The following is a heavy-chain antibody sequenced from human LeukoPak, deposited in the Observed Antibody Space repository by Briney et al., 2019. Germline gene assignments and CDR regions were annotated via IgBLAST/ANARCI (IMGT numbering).Heavy chain of an antibody. Sequence: SVKLSSKPSVGTFSRYAITCVRQAPGQGLEWMGGFIPIFSTANHAQKLQGRVTITADESTSTAYMELSSLRSEDTAVECWASGGIQLCSFDYWGQGTLVTVSS. V-gene: IGHV1-69*13. J-gene: IGHJ4*02. D-gene: IGHD5-18*01. CDR3: ASGGIQLCSFDY. CDR1: VGTFSRYA. CDR2: FIPIFSTA.